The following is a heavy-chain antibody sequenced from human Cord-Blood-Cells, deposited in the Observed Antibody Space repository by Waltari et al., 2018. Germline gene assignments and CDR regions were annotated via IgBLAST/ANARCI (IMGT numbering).Heavy chain of an antibody. Sequence: QVQLQESGPGLVKPSETLSLTCTVSGGSISSYYWSWIRQPAGKGLEWIGRIYTSGSTNSNPSLKSRFTMSVDTSKNQFSLKLSSVTAADTAVYYCARGIAAAASPEYFQHWGQGTLVTVSS. D-gene: IGHD6-13*01. CDR2: IYTSGST. CDR1: GGSISSYY. V-gene: IGHV4-4*07. CDR3: ARGIAAAASPEYFQH. J-gene: IGHJ1*01.